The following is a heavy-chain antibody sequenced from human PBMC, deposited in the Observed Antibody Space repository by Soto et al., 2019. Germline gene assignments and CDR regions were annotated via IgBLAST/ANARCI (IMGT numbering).Heavy chain of an antibody. Sequence: GGSLRLSCAACGFTFCNAGMNGFRKAPGKGLEWVGRIKSKSDGGATVYAAPVKGRFTVSRDDSKNTLYLQMNSLKTEDTAVYYCTTDRPIVGATALDYWGQGTLVTVSS. V-gene: IGHV3-15*07. CDR1: GFTFCNAG. J-gene: IGHJ4*02. D-gene: IGHD1-26*01. CDR3: TTDRPIVGATALDY. CDR2: IKSKSDGGAT.